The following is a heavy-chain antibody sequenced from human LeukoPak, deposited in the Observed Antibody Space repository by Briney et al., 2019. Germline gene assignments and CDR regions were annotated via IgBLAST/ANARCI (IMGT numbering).Heavy chain of an antibody. Sequence: GGSLRLSCAASGFTFSSYWMNWARQAPGKGLEWVASINNNGNVNYYVDSVKGRFTISRDNAKNSLFLQMNSLRAEDTAVYYCARDTRTFDYWGQGTLVTVSS. J-gene: IGHJ4*02. V-gene: IGHV3-7*01. D-gene: IGHD1-26*01. CDR3: ARDTRTFDY. CDR1: GFTFSSYW. CDR2: INNNGNVN.